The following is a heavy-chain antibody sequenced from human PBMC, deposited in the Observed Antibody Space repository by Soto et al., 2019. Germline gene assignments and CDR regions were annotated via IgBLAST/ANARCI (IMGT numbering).Heavy chain of an antibody. CDR1: GFTFSSYA. D-gene: IGHD3-3*01. Sequence: EVQLLDSGGGLVQPGGSLRLSCAASGFTFSSYAMHWVRQAPGKGLDWVSTISGAALNTYYADSVKGRFTISRDSSKRTVYLQMNSLSAADTAVYYCAKDLWSGRGGGIDYWGQGTLVTVSS. V-gene: IGHV3-23*01. J-gene: IGHJ4*02. CDR2: ISGAALNT. CDR3: AKDLWSGRGGGIDY.